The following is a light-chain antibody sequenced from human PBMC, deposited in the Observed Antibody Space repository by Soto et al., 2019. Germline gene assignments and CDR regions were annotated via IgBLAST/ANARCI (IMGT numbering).Light chain of an antibody. CDR1: SSDVGSYNL. J-gene: IGLJ3*02. CDR3: CSYAGSSTLNWV. Sequence: QSVLTQPASVSGSPGQSITISCTGTSSDVGSYNLVSWYQQHPGKAPKLMIYEGSKRPSGVSNRFSGSKSGNTASLTISGLQAEDEADYYCCSYAGSSTLNWVFGGGTKLTVL. V-gene: IGLV2-23*01. CDR2: EGS.